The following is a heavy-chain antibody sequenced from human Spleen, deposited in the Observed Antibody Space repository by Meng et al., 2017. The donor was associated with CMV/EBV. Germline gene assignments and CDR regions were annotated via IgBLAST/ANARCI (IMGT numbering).Heavy chain of an antibody. D-gene: IGHD5-24*01. J-gene: IGHJ4*02. CDR3: TTEIGATRGRGDY. CDR1: GFTFSNAW. CDR2: IKSKTDGGTT. V-gene: IGHV3-15*01. Sequence: GESLKISCAASGFTFSNAWMSWVRQAPGKGLEWVGRIKSKTDGGTTDYAAPVKGRFTISRDDSKNTLYLQMNSLKTEDTAVYYCTTEIGATRGRGDYWGQGTLVTVSS.